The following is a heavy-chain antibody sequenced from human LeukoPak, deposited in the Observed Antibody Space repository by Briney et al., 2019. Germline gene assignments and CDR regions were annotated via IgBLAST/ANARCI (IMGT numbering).Heavy chain of an antibody. J-gene: IGHJ5*02. CDR2: INPNSGGT. V-gene: IGHV1-2*02. CDR3: ARNNDIVVVPARFDP. D-gene: IGHD2-2*01. Sequence: ASVKVPCKASGYTFTGYYMHWVRQAPGQGLEWMGWINPNSGGTNYAQKFQGRVTMTRDTSISTAYMELSRLRSDDTAVYYCARNNDIVVVPARFDPWGQGTLVTVSS. CDR1: GYTFTGYY.